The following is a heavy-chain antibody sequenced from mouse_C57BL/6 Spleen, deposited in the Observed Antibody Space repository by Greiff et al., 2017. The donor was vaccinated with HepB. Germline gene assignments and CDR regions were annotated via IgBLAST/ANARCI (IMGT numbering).Heavy chain of an antibody. V-gene: IGHV1-82*01. CDR2: IYPGDGDT. Sequence: VQLQQSGPELVKPGASVKISCKASGYAFSSSWMNWVKQRPGKGLEWIGRIYPGDGDTNYNGKFKGKATLTADKSSSTAYMQLSSLTSEDSAVYFCARPYLDYWGQGTTLTVSS. CDR1: GYAFSSSW. CDR3: ARPYLDY. J-gene: IGHJ2*01.